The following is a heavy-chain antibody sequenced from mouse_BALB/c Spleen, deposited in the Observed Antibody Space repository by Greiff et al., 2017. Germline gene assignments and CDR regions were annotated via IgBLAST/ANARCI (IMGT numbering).Heavy chain of an antibody. J-gene: IGHJ2*01. D-gene: IGHD1-1*01. Sequence: EVQLLESGPSLVKPSQTLSLTCSVTGDSITSGYWNWIRKFPGNKLEYMGYISYSGSTYYNPSLKSRISITRDTSKNQYYLQLNSVTTEDTATYYCARSPPYDYGSSYYFDYWGQGTTLTVSS. CDR1: GDSITSGY. CDR2: ISYSGST. V-gene: IGHV3-8*02. CDR3: ARSPPYDYGSSYYFDY.